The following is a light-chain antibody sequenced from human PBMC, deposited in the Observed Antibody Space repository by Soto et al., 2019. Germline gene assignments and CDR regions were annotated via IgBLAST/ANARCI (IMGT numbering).Light chain of an antibody. V-gene: IGKV1-5*03. CDR1: QSISSW. CDR3: QKYNSYPHT. Sequence: DIQMTQSPSTLSASVGDRVTITCRASQSISSWLAWYQQKPGKAPKLLIYKASSLESGVPSRFSGSGSGTEFTLTISSLQPDDFATYCCQKYNSYPHTFGLGTKLDSK. CDR2: KAS. J-gene: IGKJ4*02.